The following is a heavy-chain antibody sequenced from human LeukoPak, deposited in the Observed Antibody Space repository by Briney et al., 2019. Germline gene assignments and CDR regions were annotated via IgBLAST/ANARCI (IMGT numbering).Heavy chain of an antibody. CDR3: ARVPEYVLYSSGWYYFDY. J-gene: IGHJ4*02. CDR1: GFTFSSYA. V-gene: IGHV3-30-3*01. D-gene: IGHD6-19*01. CDR2: ISYDGSNK. Sequence: GRSLRLSCAASGFTFSSYAMHWVRQAPGKGLEWVAVISYDGSNKYYADSVKGRFIISRDNSKNTLYLQMNSLRAEDTAVYYCARVPEYVLYSSGWYYFDYWGQGTLVTVSS.